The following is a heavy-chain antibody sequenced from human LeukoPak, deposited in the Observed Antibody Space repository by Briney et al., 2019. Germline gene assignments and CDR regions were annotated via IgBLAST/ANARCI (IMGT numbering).Heavy chain of an antibody. J-gene: IGHJ4*02. CDR1: GGSISSYY. CDR2: IYYSGST. Sequence: PSETLSLTCTVSGGSISSYYWSWIRQPPGKGLEWIGYIYYSGSTNYNPSLKGRVTISVDTSKNQFSLKLSSVTAADTAVYYCARGDDYTSDYWGQGTLVTVSS. CDR3: ARGDDYTSDY. D-gene: IGHD4-11*01. V-gene: IGHV4-59*01.